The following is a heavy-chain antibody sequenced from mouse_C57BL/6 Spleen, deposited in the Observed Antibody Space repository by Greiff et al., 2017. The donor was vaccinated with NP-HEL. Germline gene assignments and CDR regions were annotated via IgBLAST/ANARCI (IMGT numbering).Heavy chain of an antibody. Sequence: QVQLQQSGTELVKPGASVKLSCKASGYTFTSYWMHWVKQRPGQGLEWIGNINPSNGGTNYNEKFKSKATLTVDKSSSTAYMQLSSLTSEDSAVYYCAREDPVVAFPMDYWGQGTSVTVSS. D-gene: IGHD1-1*01. J-gene: IGHJ4*01. V-gene: IGHV1-53*01. CDR3: AREDPVVAFPMDY. CDR1: GYTFTSYW. CDR2: INPSNGGT.